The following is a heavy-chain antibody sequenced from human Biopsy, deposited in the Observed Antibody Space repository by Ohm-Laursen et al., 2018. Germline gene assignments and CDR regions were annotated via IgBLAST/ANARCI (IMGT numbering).Heavy chain of an antibody. CDR2: IIPMFGTA. D-gene: IGHD1-26*01. CDR3: ARGPHSGSHSCFDY. CDR1: GGTFINYA. Sequence: VASVKASCKASGGTFINYAISWVRQAPGQGLEWMGGIIPMFGTANYAQMFQGRVTISADESTSTSYMELSSLTTEDTAIYYCARGPHSGSHSCFDYWGRGNLVTVSS. J-gene: IGHJ4*02. V-gene: IGHV1-69*13.